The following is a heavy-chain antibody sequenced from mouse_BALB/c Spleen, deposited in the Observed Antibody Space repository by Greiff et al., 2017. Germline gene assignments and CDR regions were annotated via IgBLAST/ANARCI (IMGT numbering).Heavy chain of an antibody. CDR2: ISYSGST. CDR1: GYSITSDYA. Sequence: EVKLMESGPGLVKPSQSLSLTCTVTGYSITSDYAWNWIRQFPGNKLEWMGYISYSGSTSYNPSLKSRISITRDTSKNQFFLQLNSVTTEDTATYYCVYDGYYEGFAYWGQGTLVTVSA. V-gene: IGHV3-2*02. J-gene: IGHJ3*01. CDR3: VYDGYYEGFAY. D-gene: IGHD2-3*01.